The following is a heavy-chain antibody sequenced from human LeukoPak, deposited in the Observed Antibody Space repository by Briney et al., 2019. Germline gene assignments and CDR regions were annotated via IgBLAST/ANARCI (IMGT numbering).Heavy chain of an antibody. V-gene: IGHV4-34*01. CDR1: GGSFSGYY. D-gene: IGHD3-10*01. CDR3: ARGEPGITMVRNQP. Sequence: SETLSLTCAVYGGSFSGYYWTWIRQPPGKGREWMGEINHSGSTYYNPSLKSRVTISVDTSKNQFSLKLSSVTAADTAVYYCARGEPGITMVRNQPWGQGTLVTVSS. CDR2: INHSGST. J-gene: IGHJ5*02.